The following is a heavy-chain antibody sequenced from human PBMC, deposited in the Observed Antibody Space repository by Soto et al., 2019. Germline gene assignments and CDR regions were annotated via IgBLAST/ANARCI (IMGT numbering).Heavy chain of an antibody. Sequence: GGSLRLSCAASGFTFSSHSMNWVRQAPGKGLEWVSYISTSSSTIYYADSVKGRFTISRDNAKNSLYLQMNSLRIEDTAVYYCARELERVFDYWGQGTLVTVSS. V-gene: IGHV3-48*01. J-gene: IGHJ4*02. CDR3: ARELERVFDY. CDR2: ISTSSSTI. D-gene: IGHD1-1*01. CDR1: GFTFSSHS.